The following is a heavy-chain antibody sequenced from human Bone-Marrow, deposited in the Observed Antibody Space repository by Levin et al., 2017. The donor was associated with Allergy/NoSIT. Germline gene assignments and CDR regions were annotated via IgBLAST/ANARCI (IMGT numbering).Heavy chain of an antibody. Sequence: ESLKISCTVSGGSVSSDSYFWSWIRQPPGKGLEWIGYFYYSGSTYYNPSLKSRVTISVDAAKNQFSLRLTSVTAADTAVYYCAREKSYATNWFDPWGQGTLVTVSS. J-gene: IGHJ5*02. CDR3: AREKSYATNWFDP. CDR1: GGSVSSDSYF. V-gene: IGHV4-61*01. D-gene: IGHD5-12*01. CDR2: FYYSGST.